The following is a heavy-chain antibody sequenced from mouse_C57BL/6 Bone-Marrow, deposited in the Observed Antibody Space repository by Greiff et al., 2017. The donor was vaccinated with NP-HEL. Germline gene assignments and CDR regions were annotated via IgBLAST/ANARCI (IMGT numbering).Heavy chain of an antibody. V-gene: IGHV6-6*01. CDR2: IRNKANNHAT. CDR3: TRKDDGYSYYYAMDY. Sequence: EVKLMESGGGLVQPGGSMKLSCAASGFTFSDSWMDWVRQSPEKGLEWVAEIRNKANNHATYYAESVKGRFTISRDDSKSSVYLQMNSLRAESTGIYYCTRKDDGYSYYYAMDYWGQGTSVTVSS. J-gene: IGHJ4*01. CDR1: GFTFSDSW. D-gene: IGHD2-3*01.